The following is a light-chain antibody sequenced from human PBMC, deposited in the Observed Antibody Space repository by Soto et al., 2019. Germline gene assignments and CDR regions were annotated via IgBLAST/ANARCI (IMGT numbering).Light chain of an antibody. CDR1: ETVSGNF. J-gene: IGKJ1*01. V-gene: IGKV3-20*01. CDR3: QQYGSSPRT. CDR2: GAS. Sequence: ELVFTQSPATLSLSPGARATLSCRARETVSGNFLAWHQQKHGQAPRLLIYGASNRATGVPDRFSGGGSGTDLTITISRLQPEDFEVYYCQQYGSSPRTFGQGTKVDIK.